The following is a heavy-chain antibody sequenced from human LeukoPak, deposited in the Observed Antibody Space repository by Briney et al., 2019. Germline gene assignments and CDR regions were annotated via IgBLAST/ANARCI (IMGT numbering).Heavy chain of an antibody. CDR1: GFTFSTYW. J-gene: IGHJ4*02. Sequence: GGSLRLSCAASGFTFSTYWMSWVRQAPGKGLEWVANIKQDGSEKYYVDSVKGRFTISRDNAENSLYLQMSSLRAEDTAVYYCARLNYDSSGYYRSAPFDYWGQGTLVTVSS. D-gene: IGHD3-22*01. V-gene: IGHV3-7*01. CDR2: IKQDGSEK. CDR3: ARLNYDSSGYYRSAPFDY.